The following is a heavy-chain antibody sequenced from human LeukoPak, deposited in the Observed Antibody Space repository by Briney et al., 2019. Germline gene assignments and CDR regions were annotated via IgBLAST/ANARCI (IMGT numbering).Heavy chain of an antibody. CDR1: GFTFSSYS. CDR2: ISSSSSYI. D-gene: IGHD3-3*01. J-gene: IGHJ4*02. CDR3: ARGGYDFWSGYYITFFDY. Sequence: GGSLRLSCAASGFTFSSYSMNWVRQAPGKGLEWVSSISSSSSYIYYADSVKGRFTISRDNAKNSLYLQMNSLRAEDTAVYYCARGGYDFWSGYYITFFDYWGQGTLVTVSS. V-gene: IGHV3-21*01.